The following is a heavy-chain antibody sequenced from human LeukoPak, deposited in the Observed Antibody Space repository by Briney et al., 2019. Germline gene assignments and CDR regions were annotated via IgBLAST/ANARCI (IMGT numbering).Heavy chain of an antibody. CDR2: IYYSGST. J-gene: IGHJ5*02. CDR3: ARAPSAAGLNWLDP. V-gene: IGHV4-59*01. CDR1: GGSISSYY. Sequence: SETLSLTCTVSGGSISSYYWSWIRQPPGKGLEWIGYIYYSGSTNYNPPLKSRVTISVDTSKNQFSLKLSSVTAADTAVYYCARAPSAAGLNWLDPWGQGTLVTVSS. D-gene: IGHD6-13*01.